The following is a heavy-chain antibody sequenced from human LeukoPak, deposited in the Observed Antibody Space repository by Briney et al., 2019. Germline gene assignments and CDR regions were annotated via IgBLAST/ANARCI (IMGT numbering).Heavy chain of an antibody. J-gene: IGHJ4*02. CDR1: GVSISGYY. CDR2: IFYSGST. Sequence: SETLSLTCTFSGVSISGYYWSWIRQPPGKGLEWIGYIFYSGSTNYNPSLKSRVTISVDTSKNQFSLKLNSVTAADTAVYYCARSESGRLGPFDYWGQGALVTVSS. V-gene: IGHV4-59*08. CDR3: ARSESGRLGPFDY. D-gene: IGHD1-26*01.